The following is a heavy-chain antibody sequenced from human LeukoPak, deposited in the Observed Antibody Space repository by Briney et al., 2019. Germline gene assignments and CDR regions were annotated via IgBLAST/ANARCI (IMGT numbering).Heavy chain of an antibody. Sequence: GGSLRLSCAASGFTFSSYAMHWVRQAPGKGLEWVAVISYDGSNKYYADSVKGRFTISRDNSKNTLYLQMNSLRVEDTALYLCAAGDRNGWYFEYWGQGTLVTVSS. CDR2: ISYDGSNK. CDR1: GFTFSSYA. J-gene: IGHJ4*02. D-gene: IGHD6-19*01. CDR3: AAGDRNGWYFEY. V-gene: IGHV3-30-3*01.